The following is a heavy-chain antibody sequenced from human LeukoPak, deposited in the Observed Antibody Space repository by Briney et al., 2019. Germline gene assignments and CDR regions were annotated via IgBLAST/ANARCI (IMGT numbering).Heavy chain of an antibody. J-gene: IGHJ5*02. CDR3: ARVFGDFWSGYYYWFDP. Sequence: SETLSLTYTASGGSISSYYWSWIRQPPAKRLEWIGYIYYSGSTNYNPSLKRRVTISVDTSKNQFSLKLSSVTAADTAVYYCARVFGDFWSGYYYWFDPWGQGTLVTVSS. CDR2: IYYSGST. D-gene: IGHD3-3*01. CDR1: GGSISSYY. V-gene: IGHV4-59*01.